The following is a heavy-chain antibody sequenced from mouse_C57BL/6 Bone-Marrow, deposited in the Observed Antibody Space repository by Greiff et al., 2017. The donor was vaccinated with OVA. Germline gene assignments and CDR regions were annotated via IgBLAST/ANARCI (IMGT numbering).Heavy chain of an antibody. CDR3: TTSYYDYDGAWFAY. CDR2: IDPENGDT. CDR1: GFNIKDDY. J-gene: IGHJ3*01. Sequence: EVKLVESGAELVRPGASVKLSCTASGFNIKDDYMHWVKQRPEQGLEWIGWIDPENGDTEYASKFQGKATITADTSSNTAYLQLSSLTSEDTAVYYCTTSYYDYDGAWFAYWGQGTLVTVSA. D-gene: IGHD2-4*01. V-gene: IGHV14-4*01.